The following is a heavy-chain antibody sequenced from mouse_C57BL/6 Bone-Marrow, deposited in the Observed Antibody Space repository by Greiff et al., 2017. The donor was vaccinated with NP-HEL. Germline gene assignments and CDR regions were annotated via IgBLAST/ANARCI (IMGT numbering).Heavy chain of an antibody. CDR3: ARFYDAAWFAY. J-gene: IGHJ3*01. Sequence: QVQLQQPGAELVMPGASVKLSCKASGYTFTSYWMHWVKQRPGQGLEWIGEIDPSDSYTNYNQKFKGKSTLTVDKSSSTAYMQLSSLTSEDSAVYYCARFYDAAWFAYWGQGTLVTVSA. D-gene: IGHD2-3*01. CDR1: GYTFTSYW. V-gene: IGHV1-69*01. CDR2: IDPSDSYT.